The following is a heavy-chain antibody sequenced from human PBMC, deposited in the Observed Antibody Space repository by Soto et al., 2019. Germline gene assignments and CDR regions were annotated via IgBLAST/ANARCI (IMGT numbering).Heavy chain of an antibody. D-gene: IGHD2-8*01. CDR1: GFTFSTNA. V-gene: IGHV3-23*04. CDR2: ITNTGASV. CDR3: ARINGFQRAWFDP. J-gene: IGHJ5*02. Sequence: VQLVESGGGVVQPGRSLRLSCAASGFTFSTNAMAWVRQAQGKGLEWVSSITNTGASVYYADSVKGWFTISRDNSKNTVSLQMNGLRVEDTAVYYCARINGFQRAWFDPWGQGTLVTLSS.